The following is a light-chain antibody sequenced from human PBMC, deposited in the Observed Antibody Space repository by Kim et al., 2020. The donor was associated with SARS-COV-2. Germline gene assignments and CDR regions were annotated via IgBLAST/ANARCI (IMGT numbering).Light chain of an antibody. Sequence: GQKVTISCSESSSDIGNNYVSWYQQLPETAPKLLIYDNDRRPSGIPDRFSGSKSGTSATLGITGLQTGDEADYYCGAWDTSLSAVVFGGGTQLTVL. J-gene: IGLJ2*01. CDR2: DND. CDR1: SSDIGNNY. V-gene: IGLV1-51*01. CDR3: GAWDTSLSAVV.